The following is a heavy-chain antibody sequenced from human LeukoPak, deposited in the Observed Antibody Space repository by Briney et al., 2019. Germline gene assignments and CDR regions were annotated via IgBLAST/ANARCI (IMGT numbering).Heavy chain of an antibody. J-gene: IGHJ4*02. CDR1: GFTFSTFA. Sequence: GGSLRLSCAASGFTFSTFAMIWVRQPPGKGLEWVSSIFPSGGEIHYADSVRGRFTISRDNSKSTLSLQMNSLRAEDTAIYYCATYRQVLVPFESWGQGTLVTVSS. CDR3: ATYRQVLVPFES. CDR2: IFPSGGEI. D-gene: IGHD2-8*02. V-gene: IGHV3-23*01.